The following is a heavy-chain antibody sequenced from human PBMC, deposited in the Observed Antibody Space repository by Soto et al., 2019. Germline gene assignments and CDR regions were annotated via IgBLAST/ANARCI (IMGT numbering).Heavy chain of an antibody. Sequence: GGSLRLSCAASGFTFSSYAMSWVRQAPGKGLEWVSAISGSGGSTYYADSVKGRFTISRDNSKNTQYLQMNSLRAEDTAVYDCAKEGCSGGSCCSADYGMYVWGQGTTVTVSS. J-gene: IGHJ6*02. V-gene: IGHV3-23*01. CDR3: AKEGCSGGSCCSADYGMYV. CDR2: ISGSGGST. D-gene: IGHD2-15*01. CDR1: GFTFSSYA.